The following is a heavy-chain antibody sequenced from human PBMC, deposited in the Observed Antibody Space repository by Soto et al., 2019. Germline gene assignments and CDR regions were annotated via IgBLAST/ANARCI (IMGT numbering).Heavy chain of an antibody. CDR3: ARAMRWPNFDY. CDR2: IYSGGST. CDR1: GFTVSSNY. D-gene: IGHD2-15*01. V-gene: IGHV3-53*01. J-gene: IGHJ4*02. Sequence: EVQLVESGGGLIQPGGSLRLSCAASGFTVSSNYMSWVRQAPGKGLEWVSVIYSGGSTYYADSVKGRFTISRDNSKNTLYLKMNSLRAEDTDVYYCARAMRWPNFDYWGQGTLVTVSA.